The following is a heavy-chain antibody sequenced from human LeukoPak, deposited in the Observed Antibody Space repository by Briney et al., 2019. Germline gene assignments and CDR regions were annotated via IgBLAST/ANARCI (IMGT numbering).Heavy chain of an antibody. CDR3: ARDGGSAWFLDY. J-gene: IGHJ4*02. Sequence: PGGSLRLSCAASGFTFDDYTMHWVRQAPGKGLEWVSYISSSGNTTYNADSVKGRFSITRDNAKNSLYLQMNSLRAEDTAVYYCARDGGSAWFLDYWGQGTLVTVSS. CDR2: ISSSGNTT. CDR1: GFTFDDYT. D-gene: IGHD6-19*01. V-gene: IGHV3-48*03.